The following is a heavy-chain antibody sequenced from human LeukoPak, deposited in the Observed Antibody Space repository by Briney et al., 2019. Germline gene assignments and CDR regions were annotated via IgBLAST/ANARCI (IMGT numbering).Heavy chain of an antibody. CDR1: GFTVSSNY. CDR3: ARSVGSSGYYHY. CDR2: IYSGGST. V-gene: IGHV3-53*01. Sequence: GGSLRLSCAASGFTVSSNYMSWVRQAPGRGLEWVSVIYSGGSTYYAVSVKGRFTITRDNSKNTLYLQMNSLRAEDTAVYYCARSVGSSGYYHYWGQGTLVTVSS. J-gene: IGHJ4*02. D-gene: IGHD3-22*01.